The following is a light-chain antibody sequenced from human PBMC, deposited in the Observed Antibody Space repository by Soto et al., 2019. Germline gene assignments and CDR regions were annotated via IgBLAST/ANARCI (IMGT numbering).Light chain of an antibody. J-gene: IGKJ4*01. CDR3: QQLDSFLVT. V-gene: IGKV1-5*03. CDR2: KAS. Sequence: DLQMTQSPSTLSSSVGDRVAITCRASQSISTYLAWYQQKPGKAPKLLIYKASSLESGVPSRFSGSGSGAEFTLTISSLQPDDFATYYCQQLDSFLVTVGGGTKV. CDR1: QSISTY.